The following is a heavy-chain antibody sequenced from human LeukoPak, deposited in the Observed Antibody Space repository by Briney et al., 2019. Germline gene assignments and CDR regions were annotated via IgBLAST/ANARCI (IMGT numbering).Heavy chain of an antibody. CDR3: ARDYLLWFGELLGYLDY. J-gene: IGHJ4*02. CDR1: GYTLTSYY. D-gene: IGHD3-10*01. CDR2: INPSGGST. Sequence: GASVKVSCRASGYTLTSYYMHWVRQAPGQGLEWMGIINPSGGSTSYAQKFQGRVTMTRDTSTSTVYMELSSLRSEDTAVYYCARDYLLWFGELLGYLDYWGQGTLVTVSS. V-gene: IGHV1-46*01.